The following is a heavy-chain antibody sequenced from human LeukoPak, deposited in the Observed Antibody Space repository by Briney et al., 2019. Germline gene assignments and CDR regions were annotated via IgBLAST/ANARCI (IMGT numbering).Heavy chain of an antibody. CDR1: GFSFPSFG. J-gene: IGHJ5*02. V-gene: IGHV1-18*01. CDR2: ISGSSGET. CDR3: ARGSGAAEFDP. Sequence: ASVKVSCKTSGFSFPSFGISWVRQAPGQGLEWMGWISGSSGETNSAQKLQGRVTMTTDTSTSTAYMELRSLRSDDTAVYYCARGSGAAEFDPWGQGTLVTVSS. D-gene: IGHD3-10*01.